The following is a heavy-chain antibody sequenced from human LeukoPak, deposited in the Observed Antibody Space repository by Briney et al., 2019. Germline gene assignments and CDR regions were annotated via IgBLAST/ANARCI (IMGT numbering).Heavy chain of an antibody. D-gene: IGHD2-21*02. CDR2: IFYTGAT. J-gene: IGHJ4*02. Sequence: SSETLSLTCIVSGGSVSGYYWNWIRQPPGKGLEWIGYIFYTGATLYSHSLRTRVTMSVVTSENQFSLKLNSVSAADTAVYYCARHDVVPVIRRGFDFWGQGILVTVSS. CDR3: ARHDVVPVIRRGFDF. V-gene: IGHV4-59*08. CDR1: GGSVSGYY.